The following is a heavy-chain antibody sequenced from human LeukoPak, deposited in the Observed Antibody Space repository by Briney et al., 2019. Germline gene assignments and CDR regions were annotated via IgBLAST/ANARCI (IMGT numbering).Heavy chain of an antibody. D-gene: IGHD6-19*01. J-gene: IGHJ6*03. CDR1: GFTFFNYG. CDR2: IGPSGTNT. V-gene: IGHV3-23*01. CDR3: AKDHLRFGGWSFRDYMDV. Sequence: GGTLRLSCAASGFTFFNYGMNWVRQAPGKGLEWASGIGPSGTNTHYADSVKGRFTISRDNSKNTLYLQMNSLRAEDTAVYYCAKDHLRFGGWSFRDYMDVWGKGTTVTISS.